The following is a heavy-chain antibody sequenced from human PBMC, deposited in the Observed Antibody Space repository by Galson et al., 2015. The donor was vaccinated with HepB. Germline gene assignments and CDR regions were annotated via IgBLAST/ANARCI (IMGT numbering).Heavy chain of an antibody. J-gene: IGHJ4*02. CDR1: GGTFSSYA. V-gene: IGHV1-69*13. D-gene: IGHD6-13*01. CDR2: IIPIFGTA. Sequence: SVKVSCKASGGTFSSYAISWVRQAPGQGLEWMGGIIPIFGTANYAQKFQGRVTITADESTSTAYMELNSLRAEDTAVYYCAPEASRGSSSWYVRYWGQGTLVTVSS. CDR3: APEASRGSSSWYVRY.